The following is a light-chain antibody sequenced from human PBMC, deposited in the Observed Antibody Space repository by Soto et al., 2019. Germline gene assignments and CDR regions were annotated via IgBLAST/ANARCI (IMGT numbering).Light chain of an antibody. CDR2: EVS. V-gene: IGLV2-14*01. Sequence: QSVLAQPASVSGSPGQSITISCTGTSSDVGGYNSVSWYQQHPGKAPKLMIYEVSNRPSGVSNRFSGSKSGNTASLTISGLQAEDGADYYCSSYTSISTYVFGTGTKVTVL. CDR1: SSDVGGYNS. J-gene: IGLJ1*01. CDR3: SSYTSISTYV.